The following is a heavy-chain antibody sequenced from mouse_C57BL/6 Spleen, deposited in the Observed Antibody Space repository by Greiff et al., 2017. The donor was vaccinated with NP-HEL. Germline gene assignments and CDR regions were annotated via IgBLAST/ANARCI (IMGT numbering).Heavy chain of an antibody. J-gene: IGHJ3*01. Sequence: EVQLVESGGDLVKPGGSLKLSCAASGFTFSSYGMSWVRQTPDKRLEWVATISSGGSYTYYPDSVKGRCTISRDNAKTTLYLKMSSLKSEDPAMYYCARDYYGGSPWFAYWGQGTLVTVSA. V-gene: IGHV5-6*01. CDR1: GFTFSSYG. CDR2: ISSGGSYT. CDR3: ARDYYGGSPWFAY. D-gene: IGHD1-1*01.